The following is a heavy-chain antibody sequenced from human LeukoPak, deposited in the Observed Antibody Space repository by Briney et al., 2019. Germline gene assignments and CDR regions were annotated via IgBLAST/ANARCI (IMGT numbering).Heavy chain of an antibody. CDR3: ARDDGEARFDY. V-gene: IGHV4-30-2*01. CDR1: GGSISSGGYY. J-gene: IGHJ4*02. D-gene: IGHD3-3*01. CDR2: IYHSGST. Sequence: SQTLSLTCTVSGGSISSGGYYWSWIRQHPGRGLEWIGYIYHSGSTYYNPSLKSRVTISVDRSKNQFSLKLSSVTAADTAVYYCARDDGEARFDYWGQGTLVTVSS.